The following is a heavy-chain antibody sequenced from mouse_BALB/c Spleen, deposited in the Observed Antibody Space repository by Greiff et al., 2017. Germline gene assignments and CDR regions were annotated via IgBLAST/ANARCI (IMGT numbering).Heavy chain of an antibody. CDR1: GYTFTEYI. CDR2: FYPGIGSI. D-gene: IGHD1-1*01. V-gene: IGHV1-62-2*01. CDR3: ARHEDGSITTVVEGAMDY. Sequence: VQLQQSGAELVKPGASVTLSCKASGYTFTEYIIHGVKQRSGQGLEWIGWFYPGIGSIKYNEKFKDKATLTADTSSSTVYMELSRFTSEDTAVYFCARHEDGSITTVVEGAMDYWGQGTSVTVSS. J-gene: IGHJ4*01.